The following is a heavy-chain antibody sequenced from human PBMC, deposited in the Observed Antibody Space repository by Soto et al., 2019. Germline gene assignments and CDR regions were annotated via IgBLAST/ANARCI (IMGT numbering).Heavy chain of an antibody. CDR1: GGSISSYY. CDR2: IYYSGST. D-gene: IGHD6-13*01. CDR3: ARLGIAATHYPFDP. Sequence: SETLSLTCAVSGGSISSYYWSWIRQPPGKGLEWIGYIYYSGSTNYNPSLKSRVTISVDTSKNQFSLKLSSVTAADTAVYYCARLGIAATHYPFDPWGQGTLVTVSS. J-gene: IGHJ5*02. V-gene: IGHV4-59*01.